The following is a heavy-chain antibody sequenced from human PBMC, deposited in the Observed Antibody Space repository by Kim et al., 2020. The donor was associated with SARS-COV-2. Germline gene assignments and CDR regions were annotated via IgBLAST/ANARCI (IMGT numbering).Heavy chain of an antibody. V-gene: IGHV4-30-2*05. J-gene: IGHJ4*02. D-gene: IGHD1-1*01. CDR2: GST. Sequence: GSTYSTPSLKSRVTISVDTSKNQFSLKLSSVTAADTAVYYCARDHDGRFDYWGQGTLVTVSS. CDR3: ARDHDGRFDY.